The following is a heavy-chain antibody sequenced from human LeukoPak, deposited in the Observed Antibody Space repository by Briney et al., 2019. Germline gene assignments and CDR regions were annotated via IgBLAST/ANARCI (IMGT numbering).Heavy chain of an antibody. CDR1: GFTFSSYG. J-gene: IGHJ4*02. Sequence: GGTLRLSCAASGFTFSSYGMSWVRQAPGKGLEWVSAISDSGNTYHADSVKGRFTISRDSSKNTLFLQMNRLRPEDAAVYYCAKAPVTTCRGAYCYPFDYWGQGTLVTVSS. D-gene: IGHD2-21*01. CDR2: ISDSGNT. CDR3: AKAPVTTCRGAYCYPFDY. V-gene: IGHV3-23*01.